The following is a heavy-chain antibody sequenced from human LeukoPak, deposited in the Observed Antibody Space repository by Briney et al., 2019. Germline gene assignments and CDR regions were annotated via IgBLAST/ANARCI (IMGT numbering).Heavy chain of an antibody. CDR2: INPQTGGT. Sequence: ASVKASCKASGYTFTAYYIHWVRQAPRQGLEWMGWINPQTGGTSYEQTYSGRVTMTSDTSIDTVYMELNSLGSNDTAVYYCARDVAGFFDEWGQGTLVTVSS. CDR3: ARDVAGFFDE. CDR1: GYTFTAYY. V-gene: IGHV1-2*02. D-gene: IGHD6-19*01. J-gene: IGHJ4*02.